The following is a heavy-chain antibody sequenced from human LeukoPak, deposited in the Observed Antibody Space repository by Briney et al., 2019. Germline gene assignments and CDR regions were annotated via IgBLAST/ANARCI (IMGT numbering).Heavy chain of an antibody. D-gene: IGHD2-2*02. CDR3: ARPGGDHCMTTSCYNYFDY. Sequence: GGSLRLSCAASGFTFSNSWMHWVRQAPGEELVWVSRINSDGSNTNYADSVKGRFTISRDNAKNTVYLQMNSLRAEDTAVYYCARPGGDHCMTTSCYNYFDYWGQGALVTVSS. CDR2: INSDGSNT. V-gene: IGHV3-74*01. J-gene: IGHJ4*02. CDR1: GFTFSNSW.